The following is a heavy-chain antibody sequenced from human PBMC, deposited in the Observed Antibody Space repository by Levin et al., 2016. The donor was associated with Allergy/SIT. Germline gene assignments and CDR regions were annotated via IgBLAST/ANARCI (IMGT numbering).Heavy chain of an antibody. Sequence: ASVKVSCKASGYTFTGYYMHWVRQAPGQGLEWMGWINPNSGGTNYAQKFQGWVTMTRDTSISTAYMELSRLRSDDTAVYYCARGRGTGIAAAGGEFDPWGQGTLVTVSS. CDR1: GYTFTGYY. V-gene: IGHV1-2*04. CDR2: INPNSGGT. D-gene: IGHD6-13*01. CDR3: ARGRGTGIAAAGGEFDP. J-gene: IGHJ5*02.